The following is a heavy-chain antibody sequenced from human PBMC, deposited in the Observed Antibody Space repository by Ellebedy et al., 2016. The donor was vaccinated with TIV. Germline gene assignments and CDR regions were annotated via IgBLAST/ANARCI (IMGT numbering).Heavy chain of an antibody. CDR2: INRDGGET. V-gene: IGHV3-7*03. CDR3: ATDGSYGDHSSPTHALVT. J-gene: IGHJ3*02. CDR1: RISFSSYW. D-gene: IGHD1-26*01. Sequence: GESLKISCAASRISFSSYWMTWVRQAPGKGLEWVANINRDGGETFYVDSVKGRFTISRDNAKNSLYLQMNSLRAEDTAVYYCATDGSYGDHSSPTHALVTWGQGTMVIVSS.